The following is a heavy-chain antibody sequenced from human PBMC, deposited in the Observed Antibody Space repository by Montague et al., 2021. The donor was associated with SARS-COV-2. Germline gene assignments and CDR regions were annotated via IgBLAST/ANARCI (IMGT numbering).Heavy chain of an antibody. CDR1: GFTFDDYG. CDR3: ATLDYGDYYDWYFDL. V-gene: IGHV3-20*04. J-gene: IGHJ2*01. CDR2: INWNGGST. Sequence: SLRPSCAASGFTFDDYGMSWVRQAPGKGLEWVSGINWNGGSTGYADSVKGRFTISRDNAKNSLYLQMNSLRAEDTALYYCATLDYGDYYDWYFDLWGRGTLVTVSS. D-gene: IGHD4-17*01.